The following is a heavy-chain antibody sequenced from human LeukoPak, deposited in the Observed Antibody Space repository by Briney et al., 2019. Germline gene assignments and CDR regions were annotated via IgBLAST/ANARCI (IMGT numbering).Heavy chain of an antibody. CDR1: GGSISSYY. V-gene: IGHV4-59*01. D-gene: IGHD3-10*01. Sequence: SETLSLTCTVSGGSISSYYWSWIRQPPGKGLEWIGYIYYSGSTNYNPSLKSRVTISVDTSKNQFSLKLSSVTAADTAVYYCARGRGWFGDLGSVFDIWGQGTMVTVSS. CDR2: IYYSGST. CDR3: ARGRGWFGDLGSVFDI. J-gene: IGHJ3*02.